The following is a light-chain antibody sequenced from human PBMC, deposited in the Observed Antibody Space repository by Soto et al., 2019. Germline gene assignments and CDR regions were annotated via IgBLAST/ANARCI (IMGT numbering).Light chain of an antibody. V-gene: IGKV1-39*01. CDR3: QQYGISPWT. Sequence: DIQMTQSPSSLSASVGDRVTITCRASQSISSYLNWYQQKPGKAPKLLIYAASSLQSGVPSRFSGSGSGTDFTLTISRLEPEDFAVYYCQQYGISPWTFGQGTNVEIK. J-gene: IGKJ1*01. CDR1: QSISSY. CDR2: AAS.